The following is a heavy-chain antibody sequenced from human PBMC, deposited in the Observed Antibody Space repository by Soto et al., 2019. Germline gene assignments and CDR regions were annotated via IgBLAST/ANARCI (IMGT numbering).Heavy chain of an antibody. Sequence: SVKVSCKASGFTFTSSAVQWVRQARGQRLEWIGWIGVGSGNRHYAQKFQERVTITRDMSTNTAYMELSSLRSEDTAVYYCAALGVNFDHWGQGTQVTVSP. CDR2: IGVGSGNR. CDR3: AALGVNFDH. V-gene: IGHV1-58*01. J-gene: IGHJ4*02. CDR1: GFTFTSSA. D-gene: IGHD2-8*01.